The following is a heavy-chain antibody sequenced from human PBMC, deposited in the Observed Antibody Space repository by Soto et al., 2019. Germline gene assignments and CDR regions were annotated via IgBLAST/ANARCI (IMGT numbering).Heavy chain of an antibody. D-gene: IGHD6-13*01. V-gene: IGHV6-1*01. Sequence: QSQTLSLTCAISGDSVSSNSAAWNWIRQSPSRGLEWLGRTYYRSKWYNDYAVSVKSRITINPDTSKNQFSLQLNSVTPEDTAVYYCARKASGYSSSWFHFDYWGQGTLVTVSS. CDR3: ARKASGYSSSWFHFDY. J-gene: IGHJ4*02. CDR1: GDSVSSNSAA. CDR2: TYYRSKWYN.